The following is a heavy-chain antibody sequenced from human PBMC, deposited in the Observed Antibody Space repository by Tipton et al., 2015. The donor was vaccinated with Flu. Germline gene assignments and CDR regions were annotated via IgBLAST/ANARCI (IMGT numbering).Heavy chain of an antibody. V-gene: IGHV4-61*08. CDR1: GGSVSSGGYY. J-gene: IGHJ2*01. CDR3: ARMRARDCTLGVCYLWWFDL. Sequence: LRLSCSVSGGSVSSGGYYWTWIRQPPGKGLEYIGQIYNSGATNYNPSLKSRLTISLDTSQNQFSLRLTSVTAADTAVYYCARMRARDCTLGVCYLWWFDLWGRGTLVTVSS. D-gene: IGHD2-8*01. CDR2: IYNSGAT.